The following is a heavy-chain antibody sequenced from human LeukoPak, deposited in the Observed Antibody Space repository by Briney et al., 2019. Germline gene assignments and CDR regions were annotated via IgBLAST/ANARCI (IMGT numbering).Heavy chain of an antibody. CDR1: GYTFTNYW. V-gene: IGHV5-51*01. CDR2: IYPGDSDT. D-gene: IGHD4-17*01. Sequence: GESLKISCKGSGYTFTNYWIGWVRQRPGKGLEWMGVIYPGDSDTRYSPSFQGQGTISADKSINTAYMQWSSLKASDTAMYYCATLLTTVTPFDYWGQGTLVTVSS. J-gene: IGHJ4*02. CDR3: ATLLTTVTPFDY.